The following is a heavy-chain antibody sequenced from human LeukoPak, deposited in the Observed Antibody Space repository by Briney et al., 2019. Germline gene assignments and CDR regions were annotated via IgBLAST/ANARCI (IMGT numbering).Heavy chain of an antibody. D-gene: IGHD5-24*01. CDR1: AGSITGYY. Sequence: SETLSLTCTVSAGSITGYYWTWIRQPAGKGLEWIGRISDSGRTYYNPSLESRVTISLDTSNNQFSLKVTSVTAADTAVYYCARGTYMTPITGYYSFVYWGQGTLVSVSS. CDR3: ARGTYMTPITGYYSFVY. CDR2: ISDSGRT. J-gene: IGHJ4*02. V-gene: IGHV4-4*07.